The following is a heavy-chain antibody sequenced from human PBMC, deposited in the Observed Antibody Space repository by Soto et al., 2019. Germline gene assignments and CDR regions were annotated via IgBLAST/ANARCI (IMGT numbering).Heavy chain of an antibody. CDR2: ISHDGTNK. Sequence: ALRLSCAASGFTCSIFAIHWVGQAPGKGLEWVAVISHDGTNKYYADSVKGRFTISRDNSNNTLYLQMNSLRAEDTAVYYCARNYYGSGSYLGPFGYWGQGTLVTVSS. J-gene: IGHJ4*02. CDR3: ARNYYGSGSYLGPFGY. V-gene: IGHV3-30-3*01. D-gene: IGHD3-10*01. CDR1: GFTCSIFA.